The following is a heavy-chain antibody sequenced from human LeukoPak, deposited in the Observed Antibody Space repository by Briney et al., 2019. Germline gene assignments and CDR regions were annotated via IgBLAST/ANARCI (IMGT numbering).Heavy chain of an antibody. D-gene: IGHD3-16*02. CDR1: GGPISSTSYY. Sequence: TSETLSLTCTVSGGPISSTSYYWGWIRQPPGKGLEWIGSIYYSGSTDYNPSLKSRVTISVDTSKNQFSLKLSSVTAADTAVYYCARGGYDYVWGSYRSGWFDPWGQGTLVTVSS. CDR3: ARGGYDYVWGSYRSGWFDP. CDR2: IYYSGST. V-gene: IGHV4-39*07. J-gene: IGHJ5*02.